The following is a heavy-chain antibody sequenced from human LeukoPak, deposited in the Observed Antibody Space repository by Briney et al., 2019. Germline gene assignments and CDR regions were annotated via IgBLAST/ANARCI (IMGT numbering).Heavy chain of an antibody. CDR1: GFTFSSYS. V-gene: IGHV3-21*01. CDR3: ARVPAAIRGPRLGIRYYFDY. J-gene: IGHJ4*02. Sequence: KTGGSLRLSCAASGFTFSSYSMTWVRQAPGKGLEWVSSISSSSSYIYYADSVKGRFTISRDNAKNSLYLQMNSLRAEDTAVYYCARVPAAIRGPRLGIRYYFDYWGQGTLVTVSS. D-gene: IGHD2-2*02. CDR2: ISSSSSYI.